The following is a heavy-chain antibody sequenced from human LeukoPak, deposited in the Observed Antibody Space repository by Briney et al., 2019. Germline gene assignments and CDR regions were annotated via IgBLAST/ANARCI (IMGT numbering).Heavy chain of an antibody. Sequence: GGSLRLSCVASGFTFNNYDMHWVRQAPGKGLEWVAVVTYDGNNKYFADSVKGRFTVSRDNSKNTLYLQMNSLKTEDTAVYYCTTDSIELRAGSGYYSYFQHWGQGTLVTVPS. CDR3: TTDSIELRAGSGYYSYFQH. CDR1: GFTFNNYD. V-gene: IGHV3-30*04. D-gene: IGHD3-22*01. CDR2: VTYDGNNK. J-gene: IGHJ1*01.